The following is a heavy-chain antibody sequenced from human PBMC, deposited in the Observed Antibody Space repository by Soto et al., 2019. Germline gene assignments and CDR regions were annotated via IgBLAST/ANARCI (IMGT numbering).Heavy chain of an antibody. J-gene: IGHJ4*02. Sequence: ASVKVSCKASGYTYISYSMHWVRQAPGQRLEWMGWIDVGNGNTKYSQNFQGRVTINQDTSASTAYMELSSLTSEDTAVYYCARAVAVAADFDYWGQGTLVTVSS. CDR2: IDVGNGNT. D-gene: IGHD6-19*01. V-gene: IGHV1-3*01. CDR1: GYTYISYS. CDR3: ARAVAVAADFDY.